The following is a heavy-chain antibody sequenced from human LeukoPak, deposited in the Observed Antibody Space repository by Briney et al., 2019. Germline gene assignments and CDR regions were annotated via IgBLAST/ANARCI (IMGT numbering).Heavy chain of an antibody. V-gene: IGHV4-31*03. J-gene: IGHJ4*02. D-gene: IGHD3-9*01. Sequence: SETLSLTCTVSGGSISSGGYYWSWIRQHPGKGLEWIGYIYYSGSTYYNPSLKSRVTISVDTSKNQFSLKLSSVTAADTAVYYCASRDFEGFDYWSQGTLVTVSS. CDR2: IYYSGST. CDR3: ASRDFEGFDY. CDR1: GGSISSGGYY.